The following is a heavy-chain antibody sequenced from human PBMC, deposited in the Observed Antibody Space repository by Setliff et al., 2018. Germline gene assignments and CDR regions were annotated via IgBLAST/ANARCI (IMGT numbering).Heavy chain of an antibody. CDR3: GYNYYYYYMDV. J-gene: IGHJ6*03. V-gene: IGHV7-4-1*01. Sequence: ASVKVSCKASGYTFTTYAISWMRQAPGQGLEWMGWINTNTGNPSYALGFTGRFVFSLKLTSVTAADTAVYYCARHVGSRSRGYNYYYYYMDVWGKGTTVTVSS. D-gene: IGHD3-22*01. CDR2: INTNTGNP. CDR1: GYTFTTYA.